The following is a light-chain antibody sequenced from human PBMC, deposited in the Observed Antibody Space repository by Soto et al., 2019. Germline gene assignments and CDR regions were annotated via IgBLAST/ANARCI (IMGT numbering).Light chain of an antibody. CDR2: GAS. J-gene: IGKJ1*01. CDR1: QTINNN. Sequence: VMTQAPATLSVSPGERATLSCRASQTINNNIAWYQLKDGQVPRLLIYGASTRATDIPARFSGSGSGTEFTLTISSLQSEDFAEYHSQQYNNWPQTFGEGTKVDIK. V-gene: IGKV3-15*01. CDR3: QQYNNWPQT.